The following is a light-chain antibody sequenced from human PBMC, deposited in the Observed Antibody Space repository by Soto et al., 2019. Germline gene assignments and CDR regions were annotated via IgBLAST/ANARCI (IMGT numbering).Light chain of an antibody. V-gene: IGLV1-47*01. CDR2: RNN. J-gene: IGLJ3*02. CDR1: SSNIGSNY. CDR3: AAWDDSLSGWV. Sequence: QSVLTQPPSASGTPGQRVTISCSGSSSNIGSNYVYWYQQLPGTAPKLLIYRNNQRPSGVPDRFSGSKSGTSASLAISGLRYEDEADYYCAAWDDSLSGWVFGGVTKLTVL.